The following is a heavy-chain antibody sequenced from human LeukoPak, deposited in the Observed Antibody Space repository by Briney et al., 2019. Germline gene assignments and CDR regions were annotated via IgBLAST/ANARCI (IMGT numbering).Heavy chain of an antibody. CDR2: IKQDGSEK. Sequence: SGGSLRLSCAASGFTFTGYWMTWVRQAPGKGLEWVATIKQDGSEKYYVDSVKGRFTISRDNTKNSLYLQMNSLRAEDTAVYFCAGGGGWVFDLWGQGTLVTVSS. D-gene: IGHD6-19*01. CDR3: AGGGGWVFDL. V-gene: IGHV3-7*01. J-gene: IGHJ4*02. CDR1: GFTFTGYW.